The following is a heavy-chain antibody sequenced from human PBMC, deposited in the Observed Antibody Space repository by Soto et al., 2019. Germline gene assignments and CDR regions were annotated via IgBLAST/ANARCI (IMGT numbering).Heavy chain of an antibody. CDR1: GFTFSNFG. J-gene: IGHJ4*02. CDR2: ISSDGGDK. D-gene: IGHD2-15*01. CDR3: VKGSEVARQHLDH. V-gene: IGHV3-30*18. Sequence: QVQLVESGGGVVQPGRSPRLSSAASGFTFSNFGMHWVRQAPGNGLEWVAAISSDGGDKYYSHSVKDRFTISKDDSKNTLFLQMTSLRVEDTYVYYCVKGSEVARQHLDHWGQGILFTVSS.